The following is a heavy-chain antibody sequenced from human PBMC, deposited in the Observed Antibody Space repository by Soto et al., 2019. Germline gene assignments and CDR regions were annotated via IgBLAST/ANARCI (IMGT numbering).Heavy chain of an antibody. D-gene: IGHD4-17*01. Sequence: SETLSLTCTVSGGSISSGDYYWSWIRQPPGKGLEWIGYIYYSGSTYYNPSLKSRVTISVDTSKNQFSLKLSSVTAADTAVYYCARDRARGGDYGDHYFDYWGQGTLVTVSS. V-gene: IGHV4-30-4*02. CDR1: GGSISSGDYY. J-gene: IGHJ4*02. CDR3: ARDRARGGDYGDHYFDY. CDR2: IYYSGST.